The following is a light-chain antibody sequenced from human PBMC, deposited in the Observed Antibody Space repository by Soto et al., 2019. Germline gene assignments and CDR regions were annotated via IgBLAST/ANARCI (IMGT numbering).Light chain of an antibody. CDR2: GNV. V-gene: IGLV1-40*01. CDR3: QSYDSSLSGYV. Sequence: QSVLTQPPSVSGAPGQRVTISCTGSSSNIGAGYDVNWYQHLPGTAPKLIIYGNVNRPSGVPDRFSGSKSGTSASLAITGLQAEDEADYCCQSYDSSLSGYVFGTGTKLTVL. J-gene: IGLJ1*01. CDR1: SSNIGAGYD.